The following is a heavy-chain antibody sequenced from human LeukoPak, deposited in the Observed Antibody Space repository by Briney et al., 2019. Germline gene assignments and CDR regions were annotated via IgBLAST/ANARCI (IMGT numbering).Heavy chain of an antibody. J-gene: IGHJ5*02. CDR1: GFTFTTYS. Sequence: PGGSLRLSCVASGFTFTTYSMNWVRLAPGKGLEWVSYISSSSSTIYYADSVKGRFTISRDNAKNSLYLQMNSLRDEDTAVYYCARSDWFDPWGQGTLVTVSS. CDR3: ARSDWFDP. CDR2: ISSSSSTI. V-gene: IGHV3-48*02.